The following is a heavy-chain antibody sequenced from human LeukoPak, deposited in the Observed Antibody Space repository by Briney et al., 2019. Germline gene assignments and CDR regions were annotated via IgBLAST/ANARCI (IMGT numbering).Heavy chain of an antibody. CDR1: GFTFSSYW. J-gene: IGHJ4*02. Sequence: GGSLTLSCAASGFTFSSYWMSWVRQAPGKGLEWVANIKQDGSQKYYVDSVKRRFTISRDNTKNPLYLHINSLRAEDTAVYYYPRDHYYILTDPDYWGQGTLVTVSS. CDR3: PRDHYYILTDPDY. V-gene: IGHV3-7*03. CDR2: IKQDGSQK. D-gene: IGHD3-9*01.